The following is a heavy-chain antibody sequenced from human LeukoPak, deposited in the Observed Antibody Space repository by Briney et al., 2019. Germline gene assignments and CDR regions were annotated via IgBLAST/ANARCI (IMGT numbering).Heavy chain of an antibody. D-gene: IGHD5/OR15-5a*01. Sequence: GGSLRLSCAASGFTVSSNYMSWVRQAPGKGLEWVSVIYSGGSTYYADSVKGRFTISRDNSKNTLYLQMGSLRAEDMAVYYCARAPLRAFDIWGQGTMVTVSS. CDR2: IYSGGST. J-gene: IGHJ3*02. CDR3: ARAPLRAFDI. V-gene: IGHV3-53*05. CDR1: GFTVSSNY.